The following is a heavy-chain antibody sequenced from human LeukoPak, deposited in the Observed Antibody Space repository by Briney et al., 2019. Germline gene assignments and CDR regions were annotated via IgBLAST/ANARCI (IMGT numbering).Heavy chain of an antibody. Sequence: PGGSLRLSCAASGFTFSSYSMNWVRQAPGKGLEWVSYISSSSSTIYYADSVKGRFTISRDNAKKSLYLQMNSLRAEDTAVYYCARDWGYCSGGSCYLFDYWGQGTLVTGSS. CDR3: ARDWGYCSGGSCYLFDY. V-gene: IGHV3-48*01. D-gene: IGHD2-15*01. CDR1: GFTFSSYS. J-gene: IGHJ4*02. CDR2: ISSSSSTI.